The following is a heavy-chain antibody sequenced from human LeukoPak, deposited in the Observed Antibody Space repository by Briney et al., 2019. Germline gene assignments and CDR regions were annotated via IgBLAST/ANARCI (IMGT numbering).Heavy chain of an antibody. J-gene: IGHJ6*02. V-gene: IGHV1-18*01. Sequence: ASVKVSCKASGYTFTSYGISWVRQAPGQGLEWMGWISAYNGNTNYAQKLQGRVTMTTDTSTSTAYMELRSLRSDDTAVYYCARDKGAQLITYYYYGMDVWGQGTTVTVSS. CDR2: ISAYNGNT. CDR3: ARDKGAQLITYYYYGMDV. D-gene: IGHD6-13*01. CDR1: GYTFTSYG.